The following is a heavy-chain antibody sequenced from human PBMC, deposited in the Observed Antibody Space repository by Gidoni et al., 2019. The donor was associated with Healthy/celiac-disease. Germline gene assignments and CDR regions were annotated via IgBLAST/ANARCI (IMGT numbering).Heavy chain of an antibody. Sequence: EVQLLESGGGLVQPGGSLRLSCAASGFTFSSYAMSWVRQAPGQGLEWVSAISGSGGSTYYADSVKGRFTISRDNSKNTLYLQMNSLRAEDTAVYYCAKDQGGSGWYDDAFDIWGQGTMVTVSS. CDR1: GFTFSSYA. CDR2: ISGSGGST. CDR3: AKDQGGSGWYDDAFDI. J-gene: IGHJ3*02. V-gene: IGHV3-23*01. D-gene: IGHD6-19*01.